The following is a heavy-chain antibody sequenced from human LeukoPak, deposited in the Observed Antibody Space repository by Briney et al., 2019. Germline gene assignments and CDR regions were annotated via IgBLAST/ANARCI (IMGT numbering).Heavy chain of an antibody. Sequence: ASVKVSCKASGYTFTGYYMHWVRQAPGQGLEWMGWINPNSGGTNYAQKFQGRVTMTRDTSISTAYMELSRLRSDDTAVYYCAREGGRPPTVTYVWGSYPVDYWGQGTLVTVSS. D-gene: IGHD3-16*02. J-gene: IGHJ4*02. CDR1: GYTFTGYY. CDR3: AREGGRPPTVTYVWGSYPVDY. CDR2: INPNSGGT. V-gene: IGHV1-2*02.